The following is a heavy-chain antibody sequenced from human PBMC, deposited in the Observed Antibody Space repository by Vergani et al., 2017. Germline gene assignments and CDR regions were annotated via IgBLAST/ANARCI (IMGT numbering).Heavy chain of an antibody. CDR3: AQNVDTAMVTWGAFDI. CDR2: ISGSGGST. J-gene: IGHJ3*02. V-gene: IGHV3-23*01. Sequence: EVQLLESGGGLVQPGGSLRLSCAASGFTFSSYAMSWVRQAPGKGLEWVSAISGSGGSTYYADSVKGRFTISRDNSKNTLYLQMNSLRAEDTAVYYCAQNVDTAMVTWGAFDIWGQGTMVTVSS. D-gene: IGHD5-18*01. CDR1: GFTFSSYA.